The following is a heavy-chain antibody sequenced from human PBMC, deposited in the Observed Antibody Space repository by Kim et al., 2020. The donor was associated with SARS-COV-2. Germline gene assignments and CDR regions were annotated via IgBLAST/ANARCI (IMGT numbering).Heavy chain of an antibody. V-gene: IGHV1-2*02. Sequence: NSGGTNYAQKFQGRVTMTRDTSISTAYMELSRLRSDDTAVYYCAMGTTNYWGQGTLVTVSS. D-gene: IGHD4-17*01. CDR3: AMGTTNY. J-gene: IGHJ4*02. CDR2: NSGGT.